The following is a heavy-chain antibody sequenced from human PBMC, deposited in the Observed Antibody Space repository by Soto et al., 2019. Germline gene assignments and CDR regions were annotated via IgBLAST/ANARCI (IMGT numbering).Heavy chain of an antibody. CDR1: GFTFSSYA. D-gene: IGHD3-22*01. Sequence: GGSLRLSCAASGFTFSSYAMSWVRQAPGKGLEWVSAISGSGGSTYYADSVKGRFTISRDNSKNTLYLQMNSLRAEDTAVYYCAKKEDSSGYYGRRPVAYFDYWGQGTLVTVSS. J-gene: IGHJ4*02. V-gene: IGHV3-23*01. CDR3: AKKEDSSGYYGRRPVAYFDY. CDR2: ISGSGGST.